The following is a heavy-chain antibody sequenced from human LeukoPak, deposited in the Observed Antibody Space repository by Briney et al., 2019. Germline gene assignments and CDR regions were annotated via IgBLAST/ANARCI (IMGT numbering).Heavy chain of an antibody. Sequence: GGSLRLSCAASGFIFSNYNMNWVRQAPGKGLEWVSYISTTGSTIYYADSVKGRSTISRDNAKNSLYLQMNSLRAEDSAVYYCARHLSGVTGYSYGRGIDYWGQGTLVIVSS. CDR3: ARHLSGVTGYSYGRGIDY. J-gene: IGHJ4*02. CDR1: GFIFSNYN. V-gene: IGHV3-48*01. CDR2: ISTTGSTI. D-gene: IGHD5-18*01.